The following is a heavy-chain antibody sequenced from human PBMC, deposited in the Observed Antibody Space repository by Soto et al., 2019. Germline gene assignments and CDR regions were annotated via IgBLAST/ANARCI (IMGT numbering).Heavy chain of an antibody. V-gene: IGHV1-8*01. CDR3: ARYSSSWYRYYYYYYAMYV. D-gene: IGHD6-13*01. J-gene: IGHJ6*02. Sequence: ASVNVSCKAAEYHFTRSHIHWVRQVTGQGLEWMGWMNPNSGNTGYAQKFQGRVAMPRNTSISTAYMELSSLRSEDTAVYYCARYSSSWYRYYYYYYAMYVCGQGTTPTDYS. CDR1: EYHFTRSH. CDR2: MNPNSGNT.